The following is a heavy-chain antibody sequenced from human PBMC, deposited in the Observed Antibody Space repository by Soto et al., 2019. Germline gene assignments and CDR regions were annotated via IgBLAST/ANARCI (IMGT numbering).Heavy chain of an antibody. J-gene: IGHJ4*02. D-gene: IGHD3-22*01. Sequence: QVQLQESGPGLVKPSETLSLTCTVSGGSVSSGSYYWSWIRQPPGKGLEWIGYIYYSGSTNYNPSLKSRVTISVDTSKNQFSLKLSSVTAADTAVYYCAGWPYYYDRSGARYWGQGTLVTVSS. CDR3: AGWPYYYDRSGARY. V-gene: IGHV4-61*01. CDR1: GGSVSSGSYY. CDR2: IYYSGST.